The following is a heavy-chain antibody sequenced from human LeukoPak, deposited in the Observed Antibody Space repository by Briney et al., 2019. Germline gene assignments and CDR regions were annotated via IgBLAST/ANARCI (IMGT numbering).Heavy chain of an antibody. D-gene: IGHD5-18*01. V-gene: IGHV3-20*04. J-gene: IGHJ5*01. CDR3: GRQWIQLWSNWFDS. CDR2: INWNGGST. Sequence: PGGSLRLSCAASGFTFDGYGMSWVRQVPGKGLEWVFGINWNGGSTGYADSVKGRFTISRDNAKNSLYLQMNSMRAEDTALYYCGRQWIQLWSNWFDSWGQGTLVTVSS. CDR1: GFTFDGYG.